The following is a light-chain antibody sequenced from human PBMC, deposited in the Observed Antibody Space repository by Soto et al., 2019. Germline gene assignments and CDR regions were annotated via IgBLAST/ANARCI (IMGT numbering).Light chain of an antibody. V-gene: IGKV3-15*01. CDR2: GAS. CDR3: QQYNNWPRR. J-gene: IGKJ1*01. CDR1: QSVSSN. Sequence: EIVMTQSPATLSVSPGARATLSCRASQSVSSNLAWYQQKPGQAPRLLIYGASTRDTGIPARFSASGSGTEFTLTISSLQSEDFAVYYCQQYNNWPRRFGQGTKVEIK.